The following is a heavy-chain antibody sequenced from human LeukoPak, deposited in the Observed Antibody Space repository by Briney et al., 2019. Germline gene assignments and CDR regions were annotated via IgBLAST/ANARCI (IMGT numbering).Heavy chain of an antibody. CDR3: AKEGNY. CDR2: ISYDGSNK. Sequence: GGSLRLSCAASGFTFSSYGMHWVRQAPGKGLEWVAVISYDGSNKYYADSVKGRFTISRDNSKNTLYLQMDSLRAEDTAVYYCAKEGNYWGQGTLVTVSS. CDR1: GFTFSSYG. V-gene: IGHV3-30*18. J-gene: IGHJ4*02.